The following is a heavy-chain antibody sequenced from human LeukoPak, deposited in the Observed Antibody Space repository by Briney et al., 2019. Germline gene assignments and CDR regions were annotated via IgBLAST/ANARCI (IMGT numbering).Heavy chain of an antibody. CDR1: GYTFTSYG. CDR3: ARDHGLWEHQGY. V-gene: IGHV3-7*01. CDR2: IKQDGSEK. Sequence: SCKASGYTFTSYGISWVRQAPGKGLEWVANIKQDGSEKYYVDSVKGRFTISRDNAKNSLYLQMNSLRAEDTAVYYCARDHGLWEHQGYWGQGTLVTVSS. D-gene: IGHD1-26*01. J-gene: IGHJ4*02.